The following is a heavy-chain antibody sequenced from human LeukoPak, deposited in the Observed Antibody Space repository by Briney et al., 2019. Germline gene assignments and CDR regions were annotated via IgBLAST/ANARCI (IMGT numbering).Heavy chain of an antibody. CDR3: ARATVVPAATGFDP. V-gene: IGHV4-59*01. CDR1: GGSISSYY. CDR2: IYYSGST. J-gene: IGHJ5*02. D-gene: IGHD2-2*01. Sequence: SETLSLTCTVSGGSISSYYWSWIRQPPGKGLEWLGYIYYSGSTNYNPSLKSRVTISVDTSKNQFSLKLSSVTAADTAVYYCARATVVPAATGFDPWGQGTLVTVSS.